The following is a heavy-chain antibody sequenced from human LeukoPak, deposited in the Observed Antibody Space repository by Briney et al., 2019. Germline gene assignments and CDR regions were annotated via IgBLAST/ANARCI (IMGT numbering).Heavy chain of an antibody. J-gene: IGHJ4*02. CDR3: AGRRDQTYVSRIDY. V-gene: IGHV4-59*08. CDR2: IYNSGSA. D-gene: IGHD2-21*01. Sequence: SETLSLTCTVSGVSINNYYWSWIRQPPGKGLEWIGYIYNSGSADYNPSLKSRVTISVDTSKNQLSLKLSSVTAADTAVYFCAGRRDQTYVSRIDYWGQGTLVTVSS. CDR1: GVSINNYY.